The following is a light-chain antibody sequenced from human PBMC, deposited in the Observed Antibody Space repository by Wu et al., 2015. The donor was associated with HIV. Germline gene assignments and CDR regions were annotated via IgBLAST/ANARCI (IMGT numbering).Light chain of an antibody. J-gene: IGKJ4*01. Sequence: EIVMTQSPVTLSVSPGERATLSCWASQSIAGRLAWYQQKPGQAPRLLISVASSRATGIPDRFSGSVSGTDFTLTISRLEPEDFALYYCQQYGSSPPTFGRRDQGGDQT. CDR2: VAS. CDR3: QQYGSSPPT. CDR1: QSIAGR. V-gene: IGKV3-20*01.